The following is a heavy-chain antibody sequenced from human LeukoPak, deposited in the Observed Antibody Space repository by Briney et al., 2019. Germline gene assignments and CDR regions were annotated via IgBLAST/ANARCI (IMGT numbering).Heavy chain of an antibody. V-gene: IGHV3-74*01. CDR3: AGGYRYFHH. CDR2: ISSDGTST. Sequence: GGSLRLSCAASGFTFSSYWMHWVRHAPGKGLVWVSRISSDGTSTSYADSVKGRFTISRDNAKNTLYLEMNSMRAEHTAVYYCAGGYRYFHHWGQGTLVTVSS. D-gene: IGHD1-1*01. J-gene: IGHJ1*01. CDR1: GFTFSSYW.